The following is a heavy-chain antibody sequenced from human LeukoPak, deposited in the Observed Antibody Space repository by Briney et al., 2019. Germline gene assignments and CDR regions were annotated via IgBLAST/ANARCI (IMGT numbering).Heavy chain of an antibody. CDR2: IYTSGST. V-gene: IGHV4-61*02. Sequence: SETLSLTCTVSGGSISSGSYYWSWIRQPAGKGLEWIGRIYTSGSTNYNPSLKSRVTISVDTSKNQFSLKLSSVTAADTAVYYCASTLLTYCSSTSCYRSVHLYMDVWGKGTTVTISS. D-gene: IGHD2-2*01. CDR1: GGSISSGSYY. CDR3: ASTLLTYCSSTSCYRSVHLYMDV. J-gene: IGHJ6*03.